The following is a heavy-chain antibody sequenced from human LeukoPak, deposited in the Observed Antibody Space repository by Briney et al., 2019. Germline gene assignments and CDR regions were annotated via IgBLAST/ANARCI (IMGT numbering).Heavy chain of an antibody. J-gene: IGHJ5*02. V-gene: IGHV4-39*07. CDR1: GGSISSSSYY. CDR3: ARDGPPIVVVTAIRLGCWFDP. Sequence: SETLSLTCTVSGGSISSSSYYWGWIRQPPGKGLEWIGSIYYSGSTYYNPSLKSQVTISVDTSKNQFSLKLSSVTVADTAVYYSARDGPPIVVVTAIRLGCWFDPWGQGTLVTVSS. D-gene: IGHD2-21*02. CDR2: IYYSGST.